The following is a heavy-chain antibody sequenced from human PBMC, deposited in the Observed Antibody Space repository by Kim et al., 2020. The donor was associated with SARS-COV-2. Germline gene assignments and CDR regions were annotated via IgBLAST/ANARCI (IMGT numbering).Heavy chain of an antibody. V-gene: IGHV1-2*02. CDR1: GYTFTGYY. CDR2: INPNSGGT. Sequence: ASVKVSCKASGYTFTGYYMHWVRQAPGQGLEWMGWINPNSGGTNYAQKFQGRVTMTRDTSISTAYMELSRLRSDDTAVYYCARAGGWDMYSSSYFDYWGQGTLVTVSS. J-gene: IGHJ4*02. D-gene: IGHD6-6*01. CDR3: ARAGGWDMYSSSYFDY.